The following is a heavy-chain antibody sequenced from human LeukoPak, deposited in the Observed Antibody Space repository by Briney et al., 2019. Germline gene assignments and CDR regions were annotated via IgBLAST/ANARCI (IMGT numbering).Heavy chain of an antibody. D-gene: IGHD5-18*01. CDR1: GFTFSSYA. V-gene: IGHV3-23*01. CDR2: ISGSGGST. CDR3: AKADTAMVPLEYYYYGMDV. J-gene: IGHJ6*02. Sequence: GGSLRLSCAASGFTFSSYAMSWVRQAPGKGLEWVSAISGSGGSTYYADSVKGRFTISRDNSKNTLYLQMNSLRAEDTAVYYCAKADTAMVPLEYYYYGMDVWGQGTTVTVSS.